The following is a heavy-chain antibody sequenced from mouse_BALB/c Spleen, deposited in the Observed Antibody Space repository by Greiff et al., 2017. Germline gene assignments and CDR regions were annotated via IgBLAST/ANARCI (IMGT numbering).Heavy chain of an antibody. D-gene: IGHD1-2*01. J-gene: IGHJ1*01. Sequence: QVQLQQSGAELARPGASVKLSCKASGYTFTSYWMQWVKQRPGQGLEWIGAIYPGDGDTRYTQKFKGKATLTADKSSSTAYMQLSSLASEDSAVYYCAREDGYNFDVWGAGTTVTVSS. CDR3: AREDGYNFDV. V-gene: IGHV1-87*01. CDR1: GYTFTSYW. CDR2: IYPGDGDT.